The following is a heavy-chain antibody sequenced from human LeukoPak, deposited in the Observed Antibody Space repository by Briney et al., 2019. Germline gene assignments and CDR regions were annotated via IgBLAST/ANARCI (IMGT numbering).Heavy chain of an antibody. Sequence: GGSLRLSCVASGLTFSSYAMHWVRQAPGKGLEWVAVISYDGSNKYYADSVKGRFTISRDNSKNTLYLQMNSLRAEDTAVYYCARGYYGSGSYIYWGQGTLVTVSS. J-gene: IGHJ4*02. CDR2: ISYDGSNK. CDR1: GLTFSSYA. D-gene: IGHD3-10*01. V-gene: IGHV3-30-3*01. CDR3: ARGYYGSGSYIY.